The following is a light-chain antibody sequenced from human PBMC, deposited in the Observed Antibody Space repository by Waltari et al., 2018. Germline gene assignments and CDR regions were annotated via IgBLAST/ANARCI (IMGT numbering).Light chain of an antibody. J-gene: IGKJ3*01. CDR1: QDITNC. Sequence: DIPMTQSPSSLSASVGDRVTITCQASQDITNCLNWYQQKPGQAPKLLIYDASNLKTGVPSRFSGRGFGTDFTSTISSLQPEDVATYYCQQYDVLQYTFGPGTKVNLK. V-gene: IGKV1-33*01. CDR2: DAS. CDR3: QQYDVLQYT.